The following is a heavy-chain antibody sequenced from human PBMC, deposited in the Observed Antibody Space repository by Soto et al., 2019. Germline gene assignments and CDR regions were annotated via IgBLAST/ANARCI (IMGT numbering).Heavy chain of an antibody. CDR2: TYDGVIF. Sequence: QVQLQESGPGLVNPSETLALTCDVSGDSINKNWWSWVRQAPGKGLEWIGETYDGVIFNYNPTLRGRVSISIDRAKNQYSLQLTSVTAADTAAYSCARGMWRAFDIWGQGTMVTVSS. CDR3: ARGMWRAFDI. J-gene: IGHJ3*02. CDR1: GDSINKNW. D-gene: IGHD2-21*01. V-gene: IGHV4-4*02.